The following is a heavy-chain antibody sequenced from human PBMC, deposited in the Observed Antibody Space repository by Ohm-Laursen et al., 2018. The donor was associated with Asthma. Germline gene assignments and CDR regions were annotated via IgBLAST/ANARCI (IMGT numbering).Heavy chain of an antibody. D-gene: IGHD3-16*01. Sequence: SLRLSCTASGFTFSYYNMNRVRQAPGKGLEWVSFISSDISTIYYADSVKGRFTISRDNAKNSLYLQMHSLRPEGTAVYYCARSWGGSDYWGQGTLVTVSS. V-gene: IGHV3-48*01. CDR2: ISSDISTI. CDR1: GFTFSYYN. J-gene: IGHJ4*02. CDR3: ARSWGGSDY.